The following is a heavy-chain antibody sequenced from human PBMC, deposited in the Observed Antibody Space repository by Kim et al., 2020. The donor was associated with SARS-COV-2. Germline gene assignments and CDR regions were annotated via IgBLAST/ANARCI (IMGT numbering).Heavy chain of an antibody. J-gene: IGHJ6*02. CDR3: TRERFLYYYYGMDV. CDR1: GGSISSGDYY. Sequence: SETLSLTCTVSGGSISSGDYYWSWIRQPPGKGLEWIGYIYYSGSTYYNPSLKSRVTISVDTSKNQFSLKLSSVTAADTAVYYCTRERFLYYYYGMDVWGQGTTVTVSS. CDR2: IYYSGST. D-gene: IGHD3-3*01. V-gene: IGHV4-30-4*01.